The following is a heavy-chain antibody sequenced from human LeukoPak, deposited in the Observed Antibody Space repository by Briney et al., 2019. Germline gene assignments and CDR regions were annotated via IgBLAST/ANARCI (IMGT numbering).Heavy chain of an antibody. J-gene: IGHJ4*02. CDR2: INPNNSGT. Sequence: ASVTVSFTASGYTFTGYYMHWVRQAPGQGLEWMGWINPNNSGTNYAQKFQGRVTMIRDTTISTAYMELSSLRSDDTAVYYCARDLEGYCSGGTCYFDYWGQGTLVTVSS. V-gene: IGHV1-2*02. CDR3: ARDLEGYCSGGTCYFDY. D-gene: IGHD2-15*01. CDR1: GYTFTGYY.